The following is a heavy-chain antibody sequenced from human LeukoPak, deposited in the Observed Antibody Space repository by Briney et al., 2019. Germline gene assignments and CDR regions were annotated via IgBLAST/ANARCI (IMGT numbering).Heavy chain of an antibody. CDR1: GGSISSYY. J-gene: IGHJ5*02. V-gene: IGHV4-59*01. CDR3: ARDFGYSRRWFDP. D-gene: IGHD6-13*01. CDR2: IHYSGSS. Sequence: SETLSLTCTVSGGSISSYYWSWIRQPPGKGLEWIGYIHYSGSSNYKPSLKSRVTISLDTSKNQFSLKVNSVTAADTAVYYCARDFGYSRRWFDPWGQGTLVIVSS.